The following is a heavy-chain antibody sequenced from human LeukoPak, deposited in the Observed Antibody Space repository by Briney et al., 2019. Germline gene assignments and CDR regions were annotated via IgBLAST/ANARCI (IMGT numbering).Heavy chain of an antibody. CDR1: GFTFSSYE. J-gene: IGHJ4*02. CDR3: ARGGGYISSWSYFDY. D-gene: IGHD6-13*01. Sequence: GGSLRLSCSATGFTFSSYEMNWVRQAPGKGLEWVSYISSTGTTIYYADSVRGQFTISRDNAESSLYLQMNSLRAEDTAVYYCARGGGYISSWSYFDYWGQGTLVTVSS. CDR2: ISSTGTTI. V-gene: IGHV3-48*03.